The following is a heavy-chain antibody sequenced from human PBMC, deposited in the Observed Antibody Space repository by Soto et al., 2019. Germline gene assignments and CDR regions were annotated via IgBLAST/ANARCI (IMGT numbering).Heavy chain of an antibody. J-gene: IGHJ6*02. D-gene: IGHD4-17*01. CDR3: ARGGRKGGDYFPPYYYGMDV. CDR2: IYHSGST. CDR1: GGSISSGGYS. V-gene: IGHV4-30-2*01. Sequence: SETLSLTCAVSGGSISSGGYSWSWIRQPPGKGLEWIGYIYHSGSTYYNPSLKSRVTISVDRSKNQFSLKLSSVTAADTAVYYCARGGRKGGDYFPPYYYGMDVWGQGTTVTVSS.